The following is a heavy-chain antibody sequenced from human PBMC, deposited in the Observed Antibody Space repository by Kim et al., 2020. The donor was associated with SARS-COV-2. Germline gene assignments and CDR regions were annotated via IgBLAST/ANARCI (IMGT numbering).Heavy chain of an antibody. Sequence: GGSLRLSCAASGFTFSSYAMSWVRQAPGKGLEWVSAISGSGGSTYYADSVKGRFTISRDNSKNTLYLQMNSLRAEDTAVYYCAKDISRIKSFGVVTRGGMDVWGQGTTVTVPS. CDR1: GFTFSSYA. V-gene: IGHV3-23*01. D-gene: IGHD3-3*01. CDR3: AKDISRIKSFGVVTRGGMDV. CDR2: ISGSGGST. J-gene: IGHJ6*02.